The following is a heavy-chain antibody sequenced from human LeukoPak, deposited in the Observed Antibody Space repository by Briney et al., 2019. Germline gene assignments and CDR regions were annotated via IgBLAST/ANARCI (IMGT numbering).Heavy chain of an antibody. D-gene: IGHD1-1*01. CDR1: RDTFSSYA. Sequence: PVKVSCKASRDTFSSYAMRCVRQAPGQRLEWTGGIIPIFGTPRYAQKFQVRVTLTADESTSTAYMELSSLRSEDTAVYYCVTLDRYGRCLHWGQGTLVTVPS. CDR2: IIPIFGTP. J-gene: IGHJ4*02. V-gene: IGHV1-69*13. CDR3: VTLDRYGRCLH.